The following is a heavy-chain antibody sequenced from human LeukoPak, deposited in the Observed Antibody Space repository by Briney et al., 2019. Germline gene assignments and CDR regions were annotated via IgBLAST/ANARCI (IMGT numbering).Heavy chain of an antibody. D-gene: IGHD2-2*01. V-gene: IGHV1-18*01. Sequence: ASVTVSCKASGYTFTSYGISWVRQAPGQGLEWMGWISAYNGNTNYAQKLQGRVTITTDTSTSTAYMELRSLRSDDTAVYYCARVQYQLLQSWFDPWGQGTLVTVSS. CDR2: ISAYNGNT. J-gene: IGHJ5*02. CDR1: GYTFTSYG. CDR3: ARVQYQLLQSWFDP.